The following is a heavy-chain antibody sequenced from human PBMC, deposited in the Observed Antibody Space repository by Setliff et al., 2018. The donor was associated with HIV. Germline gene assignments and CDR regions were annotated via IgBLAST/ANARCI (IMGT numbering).Heavy chain of an antibody. J-gene: IGHJ4*02. CDR2: INHSGST. Sequence: SETLSLTCAVFGGSFSGYYWSWIRQPPGKELEWIGEINHSGSTDYNPSLKSRVTISVDTSKNQFSLNLSSVTAADTAVYYCARYDYGDFDYWGQGTPVTVSS. D-gene: IGHD4-17*01. V-gene: IGHV4-34*01. CDR1: GGSFSGYY. CDR3: ARYDYGDFDY.